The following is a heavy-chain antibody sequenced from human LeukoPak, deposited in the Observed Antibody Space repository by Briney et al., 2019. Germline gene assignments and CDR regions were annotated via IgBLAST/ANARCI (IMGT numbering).Heavy chain of an antibody. V-gene: IGHV3-30*18. CDR1: GFTFSSYG. CDR2: ISYDGSNK. J-gene: IGHJ4*02. CDR3: AKEGIVATIVCDY. D-gene: IGHD5-12*01. Sequence: PGGSLRLSCAASGFTFSSYGMHWVRQAPGKGLEWVAVISYDGSNKYYADSVKGRFTISRDNSKNTLYLQMNSLRAEDTAVYYCAKEGIVATIVCDYWGQGTLVTVSS.